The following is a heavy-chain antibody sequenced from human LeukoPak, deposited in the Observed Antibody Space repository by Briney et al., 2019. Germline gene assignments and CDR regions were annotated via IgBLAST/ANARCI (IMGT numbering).Heavy chain of an antibody. Sequence: SVKVSCKASGGTFSSYAISWVRQAPGQGLEWMGGIIPIFGTANYAQKFQGRVTITADESTSTAYMELSSLRSEDTAVYYCASTPLPRRVYYGSGSSLRAFDIWGQGTMVTVSS. V-gene: IGHV1-69*13. CDR3: ASTPLPRRVYYGSGSSLRAFDI. J-gene: IGHJ3*02. D-gene: IGHD3-10*01. CDR1: GGTFSSYA. CDR2: IIPIFGTA.